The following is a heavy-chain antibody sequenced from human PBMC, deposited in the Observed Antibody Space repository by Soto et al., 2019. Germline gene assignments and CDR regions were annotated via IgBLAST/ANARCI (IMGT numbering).Heavy chain of an antibody. V-gene: IGHV3-23*01. D-gene: IGHD2-15*01. J-gene: IGHJ6*02. CDR3: AKALLSKYYYYYGLDV. CDR2: ISGSGYPT. CDR1: GFAFSNYA. Sequence: GGSLRLSCEASGFAFSNYAVTWVRQAPGKGLEWVSVISGSGYPTYYADSVTGRFTISRDNSKNTLYLQMNSLRADDTAVYFCAKALLSKYYYYYGLDVWGQGTTVTVSS.